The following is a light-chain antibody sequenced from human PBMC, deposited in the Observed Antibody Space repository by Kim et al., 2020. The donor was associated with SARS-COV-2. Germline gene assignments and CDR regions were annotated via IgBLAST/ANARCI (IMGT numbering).Light chain of an antibody. CDR3: QTYDSVPWT. CDR1: QDISNY. V-gene: IGKV1-27*01. CDR2: AAS. Sequence: DIQMTQSPSSLSASVGDRVTITCRASQDISNYLDWYQQEPGKVPKLLIYAASALQSGVPSRFGGSGSGTDFTLTINSLQPEDVATYYCQTYDSVPWTFGPGTKVDIK. J-gene: IGKJ1*01.